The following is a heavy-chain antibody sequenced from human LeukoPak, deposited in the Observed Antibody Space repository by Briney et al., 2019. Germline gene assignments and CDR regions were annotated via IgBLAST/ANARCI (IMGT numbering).Heavy chain of an antibody. CDR3: ARAKKVGALYYFDY. CDR1: GGSISSGGYS. Sequence: SQTLSLTCAVSGGSISSGGYSWSWIRQPPGKGLEWIGYIYHSGSTYYNPSLKSRVTISVDRSKNQFSLKLSSVTAADTAVYYCARAKKVGALYYFDYWGQGTLVTVSS. D-gene: IGHD3-16*01. CDR2: IYHSGST. J-gene: IGHJ4*02. V-gene: IGHV4-30-2*01.